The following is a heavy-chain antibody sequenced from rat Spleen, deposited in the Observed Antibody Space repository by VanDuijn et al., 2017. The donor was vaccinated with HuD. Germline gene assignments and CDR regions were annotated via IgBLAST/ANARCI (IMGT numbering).Heavy chain of an antibody. Sequence: EVRLVESGGALVQPGRPLKISCADSKLNFSNYDMAWVRQTPARGLEWIASISTGGTNTYYRDSVKGRFTISRDDAQNTQYLQMDSLRSEDTASYYCVRTGGLRNWFAHWGQGTLVTVSS. D-gene: IGHD5-1*01. CDR3: VRTGGLRNWFAH. V-gene: IGHV5S13*01. CDR2: ISTGGTNT. J-gene: IGHJ3*01. CDR1: KLNFSNYD.